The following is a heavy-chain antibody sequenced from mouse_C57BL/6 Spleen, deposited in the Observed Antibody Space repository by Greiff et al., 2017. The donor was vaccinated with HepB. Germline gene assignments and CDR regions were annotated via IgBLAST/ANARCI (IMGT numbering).Heavy chain of an antibody. V-gene: IGHV5-16*01. CDR3: ARMNGAMDY. CDR1: GFTFSDYY. J-gene: IGHJ4*01. Sequence: EVKLVESEGGLVQPGSSMKLSCTASGFTFSDYYMAWVRQVPEKGLEWVANINYDGSSTYYLDSLKSRFIISRDNAKNILYLQMSSLKSEDTATYYCARMNGAMDYWGQGTSVTVSS. CDR2: INYDGSST.